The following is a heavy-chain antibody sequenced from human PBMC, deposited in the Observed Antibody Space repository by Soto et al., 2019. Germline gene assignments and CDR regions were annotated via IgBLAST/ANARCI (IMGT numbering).Heavy chain of an antibody. CDR3: ASALLSSIAAAGTSSDY. CDR1: GGSFSGYY. J-gene: IGHJ4*02. D-gene: IGHD6-13*01. Sequence: QVQLQQWGAGLLKPSETLSLTCAVYGGSFSGYYWSWIRQPPGKGLEWIGEINHSGSTNYNPSLKSRVTISVDTSKNQFSLKLSSVTAADTAVYYCASALLSSIAAAGTSSDYWGQGTLVTVSS. V-gene: IGHV4-34*01. CDR2: INHSGST.